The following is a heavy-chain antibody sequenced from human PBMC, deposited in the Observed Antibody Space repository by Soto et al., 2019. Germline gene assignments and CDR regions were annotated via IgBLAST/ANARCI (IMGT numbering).Heavy chain of an antibody. CDR2: MNTNSGNT. CDR3: ARGPVVLWFGAYYYYGMDV. CDR1: GYTFTSYD. D-gene: IGHD3-10*01. Sequence: ASVKVSCQASGYTFTSYDINWVRQATGQGLEWMGWMNTNSGNTGYAQKFQGRVTMTRNTSISKAYMELSSLRSEDTAVYYCARGPVVLWFGAYYYYGMDVWGQGTTVTVSS. J-gene: IGHJ6*02. V-gene: IGHV1-8*01.